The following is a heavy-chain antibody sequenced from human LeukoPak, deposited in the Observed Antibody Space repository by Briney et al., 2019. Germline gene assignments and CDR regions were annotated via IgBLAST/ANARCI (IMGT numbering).Heavy chain of an antibody. D-gene: IGHD3-3*01. V-gene: IGHV3-30*02. CDR3: AKDKSYSELYHFDY. CDR2: IRFDGTVA. Sequence: GGSLRLSCAASGFTFRTSAMNWVRQAPAKGLEWVAIIRFDGTVAEYGDSVKGRFTISRDNSQNILFLQMNSLRPEDTAVYYCAKDKSYSELYHFDYWGQGALVTVSS. CDR1: GFTFRTSA. J-gene: IGHJ4*02.